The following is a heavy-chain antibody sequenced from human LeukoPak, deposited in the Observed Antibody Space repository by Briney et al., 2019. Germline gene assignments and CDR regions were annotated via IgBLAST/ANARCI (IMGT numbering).Heavy chain of an antibody. Sequence: SETLSLTCTVSGGSISSSSYYWGWIRQTPGKGLEWIGSINYSGSTYYNPSLKSRVTISVDTSKNQFSLKLSSVTAADTAVYYCAREWERDWSYWGQGTLVTVSS. J-gene: IGHJ4*02. V-gene: IGHV4-39*07. CDR3: AREWERDWSY. CDR2: INYSGST. CDR1: GGSISSSSYY. D-gene: IGHD1-26*01.